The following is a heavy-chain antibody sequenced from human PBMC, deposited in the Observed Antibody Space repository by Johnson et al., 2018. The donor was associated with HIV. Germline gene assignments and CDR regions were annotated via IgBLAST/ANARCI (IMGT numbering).Heavy chain of an antibody. CDR3: ASGADYYDSSGYYPLDAFDI. CDR2: ISYDGSNK. D-gene: IGHD3-22*01. J-gene: IGHJ3*02. V-gene: IGHV3-30-3*01. CDR1: GFTFSSYA. Sequence: QVQLVESGGGLVQPGRSLRLSCAASGFTFSSYAMHWVRQAPGKGLEWVAVISYDGSNKYYADSVKGRFPISRDNSKNTLYLQMNSLRPEDTAVYFCASGADYYDSSGYYPLDAFDIWGQGTMVTVSS.